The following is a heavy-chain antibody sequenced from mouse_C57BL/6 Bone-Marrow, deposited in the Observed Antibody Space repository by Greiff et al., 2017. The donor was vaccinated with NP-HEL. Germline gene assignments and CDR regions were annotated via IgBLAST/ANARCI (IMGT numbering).Heavy chain of an antibody. Sequence: VQLQQPGTELVKPGASVKLSCKASGYTFTSYWMHWVKQRPGQGLEWIGNINPSNGGTNYNEKFKSKATLTVDKSSSTAYMQLSSLTSEDSAVYYCARSACSKRYYFDYWGQGTTLTVSS. V-gene: IGHV1-53*01. CDR2: INPSNGGT. CDR3: ARSACSKRYYFDY. D-gene: IGHD1-1*01. J-gene: IGHJ2*01. CDR1: GYTFTSYW.